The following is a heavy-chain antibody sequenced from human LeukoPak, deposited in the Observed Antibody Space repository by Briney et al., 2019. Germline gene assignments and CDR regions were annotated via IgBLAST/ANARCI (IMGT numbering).Heavy chain of an antibody. CDR1: GYTFTSYD. Sequence: ASVKVSCKASGYTFTSYDINWVRQATAQGLEWMGWRNPNSGNTGYAQKFQGRVTMTRNTSISTAYMELSSLRSEDTAVYYCARVRVGVAARGYAFDIWGQGTMVTVSS. V-gene: IGHV1-8*01. D-gene: IGHD2-15*01. CDR3: ARVRVGVAARGYAFDI. J-gene: IGHJ3*02. CDR2: RNPNSGNT.